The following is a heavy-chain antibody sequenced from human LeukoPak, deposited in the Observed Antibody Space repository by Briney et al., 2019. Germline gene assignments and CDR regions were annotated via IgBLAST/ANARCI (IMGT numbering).Heavy chain of an antibody. J-gene: IGHJ4*02. D-gene: IGHD6-13*01. CDR1: GGSISSYY. Sequence: SETLSLTCSVSGGSISSYYWSWIRQPPGKGQEWIGYSYYSGSTNYNPSLKSRVTISVDTSKNQFSLKLRSVTAADTAVYYCARLGWSSSWELDYWGQGTLVTVSS. CDR3: ARLGWSSSWELDY. V-gene: IGHV4-59*08. CDR2: SYYSGST.